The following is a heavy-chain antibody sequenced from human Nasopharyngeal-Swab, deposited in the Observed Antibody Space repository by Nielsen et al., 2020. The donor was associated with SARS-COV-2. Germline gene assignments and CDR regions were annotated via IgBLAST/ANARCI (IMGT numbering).Heavy chain of an antibody. CDR1: GGSISSSSYY. V-gene: IGHV4-61*05. Sequence: SETLSLTCTVSGGSISSSSYYWSWIRQPPGKGLEWIGYIYYSGSTNYNPSLKSRVTISVDTSKNQFSLKLSSVTAADTAVYYCASGGGEGPYYYYYGMDVWGQGTTVTVSS. CDR3: ASGGGEGPYYYYYGMDV. D-gene: IGHD2-21*01. CDR2: IYYSGST. J-gene: IGHJ6*02.